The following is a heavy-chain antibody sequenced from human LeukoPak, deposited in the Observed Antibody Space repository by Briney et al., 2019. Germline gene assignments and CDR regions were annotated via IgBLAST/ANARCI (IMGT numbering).Heavy chain of an antibody. J-gene: IGHJ4*02. CDR1: GGPTSNYY. D-gene: IGHD6-19*01. CDR2: IYYSGNT. CDR3: ARRAYSSGWYYFDY. V-gene: IGHV4-59*08. Sequence: SETLSLTCTVPGGPTSNYYWTWIRQPPGKGLESLGYIYYSGNTNYNPSLTSRVTISVDTSKNQFSLKPRSVTAADTAVYYCARRAYSSGWYYFDYWGQGTLVTVSS.